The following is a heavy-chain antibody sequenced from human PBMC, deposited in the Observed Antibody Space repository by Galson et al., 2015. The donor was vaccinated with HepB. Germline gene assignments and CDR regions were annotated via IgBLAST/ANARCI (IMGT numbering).Heavy chain of an antibody. D-gene: IGHD1-26*01. Sequence: SLRLSCAASGFTFRIYGMSWVRQAPGKGLEWVSGINGRGGSTEYADSVRGRFTISRDNSKNTLYLEMNSLRAEDTAVYYCAKDSETSALHRFFDLWGRATEVTVA. CDR2: INGRGGST. V-gene: IGHV3-23*01. J-gene: IGHJ2*01. CDR1: GFTFRIYG. CDR3: AKDSETSALHRFFDL.